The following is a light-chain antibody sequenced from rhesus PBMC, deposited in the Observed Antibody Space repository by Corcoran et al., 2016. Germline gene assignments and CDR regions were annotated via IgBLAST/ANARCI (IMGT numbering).Light chain of an antibody. Sequence: DIQMTQSPSSLSASVGDTVTITCRASQSISNWLDWYQQKPGKAPKLLIYKASNLLSGVPSRFSGTGSGTDFTLTFSSLQPEDFANYYCLQYSSSPYTFGQGTKVEMK. CDR2: KAS. CDR1: QSISNW. CDR3: LQYSSSPYT. V-gene: IGKV1-22*01. J-gene: IGKJ2*01.